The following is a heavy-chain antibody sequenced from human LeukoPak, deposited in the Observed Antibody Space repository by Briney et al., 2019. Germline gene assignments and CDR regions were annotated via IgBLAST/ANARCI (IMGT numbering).Heavy chain of an antibody. CDR2: IYYSGST. CDR1: GGSISSSCCF. Sequence: PSETLSLTCSVSGGSISSSCCFWGWIRQPPGKGLEWIGSIYYSGSTYYNPSLKSRVTISVDTSNNQFSLKLSSVTAADTAVYYCASTITVTTDYWGQGTLVTVSS. J-gene: IGHJ4*02. CDR3: ASTITVTTDY. D-gene: IGHD4-17*01. V-gene: IGHV4-39*07.